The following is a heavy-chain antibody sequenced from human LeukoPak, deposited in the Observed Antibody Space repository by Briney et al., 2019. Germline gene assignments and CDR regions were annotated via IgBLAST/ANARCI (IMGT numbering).Heavy chain of an antibody. CDR3: ARDLSGVTVYTYGRGIDY. J-gene: IGHJ4*02. D-gene: IGHD5-18*01. V-gene: IGHV3-30*02. CDR1: GFTFSSYG. CDR2: IRYDGSNK. Sequence: GGSLRLSCAASGFTFSSYGMHWVRQAPGKGLEWVAFIRYDGSNKYYADSVKGRFTISRDNSKNTLYLQMNSLRAEDTAVYYCARDLSGVTVYTYGRGIDYWGQGTLVTVSS.